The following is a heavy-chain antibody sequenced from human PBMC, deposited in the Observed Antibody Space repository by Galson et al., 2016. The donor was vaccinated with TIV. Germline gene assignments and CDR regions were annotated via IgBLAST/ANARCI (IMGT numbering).Heavy chain of an antibody. D-gene: IGHD2-21*01. CDR2: INAGNGNT. J-gene: IGHJ4*02. V-gene: IGHV1-3*01. CDR1: GYTFAIYV. Sequence: CKASGYTFAIYVMHWVRQAPGQRLEWLGWINAGNGNTKYSQKFQGRVSITSDTSASTAYMELSSLRFEDTAVYYCARPPYCGGDCCKYDYWGQGTLVTVSS. CDR3: ARPPYCGGDCCKYDY.